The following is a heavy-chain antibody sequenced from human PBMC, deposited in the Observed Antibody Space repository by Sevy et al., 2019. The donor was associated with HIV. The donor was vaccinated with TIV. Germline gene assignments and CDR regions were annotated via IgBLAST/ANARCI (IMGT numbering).Heavy chain of an antibody. Sequence: GGSLRLSCGASGFIFSNNAMNWVRQAPGKGPEGVSGVESGGSTYYADSVKGRFTISRDNSKNMLFLQMRSLRAEDTAIYYCATGDTAMITDLDYWGLGTLVTVSS. CDR1: GFIFSNNA. D-gene: IGHD5-18*01. CDR2: VESGGST. J-gene: IGHJ4*02. V-gene: IGHV3-23*01. CDR3: ATGDTAMITDLDY.